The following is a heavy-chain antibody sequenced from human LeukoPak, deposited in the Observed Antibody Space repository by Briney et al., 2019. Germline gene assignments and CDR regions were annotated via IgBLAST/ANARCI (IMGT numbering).Heavy chain of an antibody. J-gene: IGHJ4*02. CDR3: ARDYYYDSSGSLDY. V-gene: IGHV3-48*01. D-gene: IGHD3-22*01. Sequence: GGSLRLSCAASGFTFSSYNMNWVRQAPGKGLEWISYISSSDSIIYYADSVKGRFTVSRDNAKNSLFLQMNSLGAEDTAVYFCARDYYYDSSGSLDYWGQGTLVTVSS. CDR2: ISSSDSII. CDR1: GFTFSSYN.